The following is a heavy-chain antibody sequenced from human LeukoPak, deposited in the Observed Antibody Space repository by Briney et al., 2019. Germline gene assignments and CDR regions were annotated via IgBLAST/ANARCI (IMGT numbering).Heavy chain of an antibody. CDR1: GGTFSSYA. D-gene: IGHD6-13*01. CDR2: IIPIFGTA. J-gene: IGHJ4*02. Sequence: SVKVSCKASGGTFSSYAIIWVRQAPGQGLEWMGGIIPIFGTANYAQKFQGRVTITTDESTSTAYMELSSLRSEDTAVYYCAREAGFDSSSWYDYWGQGTLVTVSS. V-gene: IGHV1-69*05. CDR3: AREAGFDSSSWYDY.